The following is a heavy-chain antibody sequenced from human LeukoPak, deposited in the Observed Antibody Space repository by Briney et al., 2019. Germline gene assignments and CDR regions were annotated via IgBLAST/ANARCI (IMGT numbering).Heavy chain of an antibody. CDR3: AKGRYSGSYYFDY. D-gene: IGHD3-10*01. J-gene: IGHJ4*02. CDR1: GFTFSTYG. V-gene: IGHV3-30*18. Sequence: PGGSLRLFCAASGFTFSTYGMHWVRQAPGKGLEWVAVMSYDGSNTYYADSVKGRFTISRDNSKNTLYLQMNSLRAEDTAVYYCAKGRYSGSYYFDYWGQGTLVTVSS. CDR2: MSYDGSNT.